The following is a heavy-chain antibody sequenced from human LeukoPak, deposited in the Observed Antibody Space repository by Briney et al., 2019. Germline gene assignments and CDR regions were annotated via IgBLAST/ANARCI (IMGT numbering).Heavy chain of an antibody. D-gene: IGHD6-19*01. CDR1: GFTFSNYG. CDR3: VRDTKWLVTYYYMDP. V-gene: IGHV3-30*02. J-gene: IGHJ6*03. Sequence: GGSLRLPCAASGFTFSNYGMHWVRQAPGKGLEWVAFIRYNGNNEYYAGSVKGRFTVSRDNSQNTLFLQMYSLRGEDTGLYYCVRDTKWLVTYYYMDPWGRGTTVTVSS. CDR2: IRYNGNNE.